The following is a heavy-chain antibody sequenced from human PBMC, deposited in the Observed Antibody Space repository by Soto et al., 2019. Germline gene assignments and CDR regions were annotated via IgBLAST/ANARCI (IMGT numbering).Heavy chain of an antibody. D-gene: IGHD3-22*01. V-gene: IGHV4-59*08. CDR3: ARLGAYYQSLDP. Sequence: PSETLSLICTVSGGSFSDHDWRWIRQPPGKGLEWVGYIYHGGTTSYNPSLQSRVTISLETSKSQFSLRLTSVTAADTAVYYCARLGAYYQSLDPWGPGTLVIVSS. CDR2: IYHGGTT. CDR1: GGSFSDHD. J-gene: IGHJ5*02.